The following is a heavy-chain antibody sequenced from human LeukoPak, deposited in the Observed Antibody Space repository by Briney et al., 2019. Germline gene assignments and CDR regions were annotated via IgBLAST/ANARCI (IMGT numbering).Heavy chain of an antibody. V-gene: IGHV3-30*02. Sequence: GGSLRLSCAASAFTFSRYGMHWVRQAPGKGLEWVAFIRYDGNNKYYADSVKGRFAISRDNSKYTLYLQMNSLRADDTAVYYCARIADYGSGFELWGQGTLVTVSS. CDR1: AFTFSRYG. D-gene: IGHD3-10*01. CDR2: IRYDGNNK. J-gene: IGHJ4*02. CDR3: ARIADYGSGFEL.